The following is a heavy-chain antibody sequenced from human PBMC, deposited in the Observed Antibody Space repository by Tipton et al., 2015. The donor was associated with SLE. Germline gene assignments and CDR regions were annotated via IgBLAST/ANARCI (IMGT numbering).Heavy chain of an antibody. D-gene: IGHD5-18*01. CDR2: T. V-gene: IGHV4-61*07. CDR3: ARQSDTTMVAYFDS. J-gene: IGHJ4*02. Sequence: TYYNPSLKSRVTISVDTSKNQFSLKLSSVTAADTAVYYCARQSDTTMVAYFDSWGQGTVVTVSS.